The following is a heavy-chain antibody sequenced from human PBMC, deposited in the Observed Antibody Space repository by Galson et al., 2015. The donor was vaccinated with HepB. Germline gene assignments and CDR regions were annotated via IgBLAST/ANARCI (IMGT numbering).Heavy chain of an antibody. CDR3: VTGEDRKKLGN. CDR2: ILSGGNT. D-gene: IGHD1-26*01. V-gene: IGHV3-53*01. J-gene: IGHJ4*02. Sequence: SLRLSCAASGFTVSSNYMSWVRQAPGKGLEWVSVILSGGNTFYADSVKGRFTISRDNSLNTLYLQMNSLRADDTGLYFCVTGEDRKKLGNWGQGTLVTVSS. CDR1: GFTVSSNY.